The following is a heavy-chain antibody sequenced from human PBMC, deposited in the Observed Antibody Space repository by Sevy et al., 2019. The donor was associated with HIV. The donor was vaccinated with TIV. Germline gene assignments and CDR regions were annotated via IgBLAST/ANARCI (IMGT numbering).Heavy chain of an antibody. CDR3: ARSYYDSSGYFPFDY. V-gene: IGHV1-69*13. D-gene: IGHD3-22*01. CDR2: IIPIFGTA. CDR1: GGTFSSYA. Sequence: SVKVSCKASGGTFSSYAISWVRQAPGQGLEWMGGIIPIFGTANYAQKLQGRVTITADESTSPAYMELSSLRSEDTAVYYCARSYYDSSGYFPFDYWGQGTLVTVSS. J-gene: IGHJ4*02.